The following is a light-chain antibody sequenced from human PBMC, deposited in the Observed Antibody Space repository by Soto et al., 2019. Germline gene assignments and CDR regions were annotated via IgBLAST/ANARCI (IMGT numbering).Light chain of an antibody. J-gene: IGKJ1*01. Sequence: DIVMTQSPATLSVSPGERATLSCRASQSIRTDLAWYQQKSGQGPRLLIYGASSRATGIPDRFSGSGSGTDFTLTINRLEPEDFAVYYCQQYDSSPRTFGQGTKVDIK. CDR1: QSIRTD. V-gene: IGKV3-20*01. CDR2: GAS. CDR3: QQYDSSPRT.